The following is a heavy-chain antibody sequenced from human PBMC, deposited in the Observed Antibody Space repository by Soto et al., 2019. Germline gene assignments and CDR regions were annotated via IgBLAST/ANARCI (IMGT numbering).Heavy chain of an antibody. CDR2: INPNGGYT. Sequence: QVQLVQSGAEVKKPGASVKVSCKTSGYDFFKYNMHWVRQAPGQGLECMGVINPNGGYTRHAEKFQGRVIMTRDTSSKIVYMELSGLTSEDTAMYYCTRADSDVVILPDVRPLFDLWGQGALVTVSS. D-gene: IGHD2-21*02. V-gene: IGHV1-46*01. J-gene: IGHJ4*02. CDR1: GYDFFKYN. CDR3: TRADSDVVILPDVRPLFDL.